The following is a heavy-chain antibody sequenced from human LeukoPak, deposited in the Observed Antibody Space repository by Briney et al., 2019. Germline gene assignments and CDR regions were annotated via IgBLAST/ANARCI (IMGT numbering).Heavy chain of an antibody. V-gene: IGHV3-23*01. J-gene: IGHJ4*02. CDR2: ISGSGGST. CDR3: ANNMVTPYFDY. CDR1: AFTFSSYA. Sequence: GGSLRLACAASAFTFSSYAMSWVRQAPGRGLEWVSAISGSGGSTYYADSVKGRFTISRDNSKNTLYLQMNSLRAEDTAVYYCANNMVTPYFDYWGQGTLVTVSS. D-gene: IGHD4-23*01.